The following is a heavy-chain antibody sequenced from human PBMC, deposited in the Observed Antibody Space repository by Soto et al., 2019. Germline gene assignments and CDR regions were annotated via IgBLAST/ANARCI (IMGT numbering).Heavy chain of an antibody. CDR3: AKDHNEWTAIDY. V-gene: IGHV3-30*18. CDR2: ISFDGSTQ. D-gene: IGHD2-21*02. J-gene: IGHJ4*02. Sequence: QVQLVESGGGAVQPGRSLRLSCEASGFIFRNYGMHWVRQAPGKGLEWVAVISFDGSTQYYADSVKGRVIISRDNSKSTLSLQMISPRPEDTAVYYCAKDHNEWTAIDYWGQGTLVTVSS. CDR1: GFIFRNYG.